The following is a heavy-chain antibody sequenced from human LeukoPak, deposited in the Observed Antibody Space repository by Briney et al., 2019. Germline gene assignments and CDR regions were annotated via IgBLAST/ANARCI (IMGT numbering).Heavy chain of an antibody. Sequence: PSETLSLTCTVSGGSISSSSYYWGWIRQPPGKGLEWIGSIYYSGSTYYNPSLKSRVTISVDTSKNQFSLKLSSVTAADTAVYYCARYAIRSGPFYYFDYWGQGTLVTVSS. V-gene: IGHV4-39*01. D-gene: IGHD3-3*01. CDR1: GGSISSSSYY. CDR3: ARYAIRSGPFYYFDY. J-gene: IGHJ4*02. CDR2: IYYSGST.